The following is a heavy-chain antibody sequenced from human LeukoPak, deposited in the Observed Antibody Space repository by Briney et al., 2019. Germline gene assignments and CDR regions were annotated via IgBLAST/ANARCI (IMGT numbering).Heavy chain of an antibody. CDR3: ARDDMYSSGWSGY. D-gene: IGHD6-19*01. Sequence: GGSLRLSCAASGFTFSDYYMSWIRQAPGKGLEWVSYISSSSSYTSYADSVKGRFTISRDNAKNSLYLQMNSLRAEDTAVYYRARDDMYSSGWSGYWGQGTLVTVSS. CDR1: GFTFSDYY. J-gene: IGHJ4*02. V-gene: IGHV3-11*06. CDR2: ISSSSSYT.